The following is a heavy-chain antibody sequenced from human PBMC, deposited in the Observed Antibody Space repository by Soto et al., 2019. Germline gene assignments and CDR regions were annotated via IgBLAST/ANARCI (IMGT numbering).Heavy chain of an antibody. Sequence: DVQLLESGGGLVQPGKSLRLSCAASGFSFISYAMSWVRQVPGKRLEWVSSISDSGGRTFYADSVEGRFTISRDDSTITLFLRMNRVRSDGTGIYYCTTGGVRFLECLGDGWGQGTTVTVSS. D-gene: IGHD3-3*01. CDR1: GFSFISYA. CDR2: ISDSGGRT. CDR3: TTGGVRFLECLGDG. J-gene: IGHJ6*02. V-gene: IGHV3-23*01.